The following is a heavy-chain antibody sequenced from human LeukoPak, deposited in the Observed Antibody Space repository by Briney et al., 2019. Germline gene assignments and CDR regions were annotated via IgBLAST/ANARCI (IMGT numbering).Heavy chain of an antibody. V-gene: IGHV1-18*01. Sequence: GASVKVSCKASGYTFNRYGITWVRQAPGQGLEWMGWISAYNGDTNYAQKFQGRVTMTTDTSTSTAYMERSSLRSDDTAVYYCARVSPWGIVVAGDYWGQGTLVTVSS. CDR2: ISAYNGDT. J-gene: IGHJ4*02. CDR1: GYTFNRYG. CDR3: ARVSPWGIVVAGDY. D-gene: IGHD6-19*01.